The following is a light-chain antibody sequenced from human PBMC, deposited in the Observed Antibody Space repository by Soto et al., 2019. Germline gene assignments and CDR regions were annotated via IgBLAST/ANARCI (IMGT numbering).Light chain of an antibody. CDR2: GNS. CDR1: SSNIGAGYD. CDR3: QSYDSSLSGVV. V-gene: IGLV1-40*01. Sequence: QSVLTQPPSVSGAPGQRVTISCNGRSSNIGAGYDVHWYQQLPGTAPKLLIYGNSNRPSGVPDRFSGSNSGTSASLAITGLQAEDEADYYCQSYDSSLSGVVFGGGTKLTVL. J-gene: IGLJ3*02.